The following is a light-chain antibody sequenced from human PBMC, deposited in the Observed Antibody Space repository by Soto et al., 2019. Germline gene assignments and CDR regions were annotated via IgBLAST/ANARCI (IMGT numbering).Light chain of an antibody. CDR1: QSLSSN. Sequence: EIMMTQSPATLSVSPGERATLSCRASQSLSSNLAWYQQKPGQAPRLLIYGASTRATGNPARFSGSGSGTEFTLTISSLQSEDSAVYYCQQYNHWRTFGQGTKVEIK. J-gene: IGKJ1*01. CDR2: GAS. CDR3: QQYNHWRT. V-gene: IGKV3-15*01.